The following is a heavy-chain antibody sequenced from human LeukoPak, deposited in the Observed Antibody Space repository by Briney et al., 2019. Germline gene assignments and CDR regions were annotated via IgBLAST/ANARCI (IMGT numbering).Heavy chain of an antibody. CDR2: INWKGDSI. J-gene: IGHJ4*02. V-gene: IGHV3-9*01. Sequence: PGGSLRLSCEASGFNFADYAMHWVRQAPGKGLEYVSGINWKGDSIGYADSVKGRFTISRDNAKNSLYLQMNNLGVEDTALYYCAKDAYSGYGDFDYWGQGALVTVSS. CDR3: AKDAYSGYGDFDY. CDR1: GFNFADYA. D-gene: IGHD4-17*01.